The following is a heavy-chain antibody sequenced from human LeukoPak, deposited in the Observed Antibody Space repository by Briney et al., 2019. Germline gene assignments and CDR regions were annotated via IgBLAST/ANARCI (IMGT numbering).Heavy chain of an antibody. J-gene: IGHJ4*02. D-gene: IGHD1-26*01. CDR2: ISSTNGYI. V-gene: IGHV3-21*01. CDR3: ARGRSTWHLDY. Sequence: WGSLRLSCAASGFTFSSYSMNWVRQAPGKGLKWVSYISSTNGYIYYADSVRGRFAISRDNAKNSLSLQMNSLRAEDTAVYYCARGRSTWHLDYWGQGTLVTVSS. CDR1: GFTFSSYS.